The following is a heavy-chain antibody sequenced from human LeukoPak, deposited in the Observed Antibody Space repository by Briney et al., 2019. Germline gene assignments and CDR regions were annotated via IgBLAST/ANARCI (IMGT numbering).Heavy chain of an antibody. Sequence: GGSLRLSCAASGFTFSSYGMSWVRQAPGKGLEWVSAITGSGGSTYYADSLKGRFTISRDNSKNTLYLQMNSLRAEDTAVYYCASTARYIVPFDYWGQGTLVTVSS. D-gene: IGHD1-1*01. CDR1: GFTFSSYG. V-gene: IGHV3-23*01. CDR2: ITGSGGST. J-gene: IGHJ4*02. CDR3: ASTARYIVPFDY.